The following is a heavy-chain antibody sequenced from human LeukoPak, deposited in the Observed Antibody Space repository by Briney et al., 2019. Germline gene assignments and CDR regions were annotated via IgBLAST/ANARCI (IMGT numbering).Heavy chain of an antibody. CDR3: ARGLRYFDWLLSASWFDP. CDR1: GGSISSGDYY. D-gene: IGHD3-9*01. Sequence: PSQTLSLTCTVSGGSISSGDYYWGWIRQPPGKGLEWIGYIYYSGSTYYNPSLKSRVTISVDTSKNHFSLKLSSVTAADTAVYYCARGLRYFDWLLSASWFDPWGQGTLVTVSS. V-gene: IGHV4-30-4*01. CDR2: IYYSGST. J-gene: IGHJ5*02.